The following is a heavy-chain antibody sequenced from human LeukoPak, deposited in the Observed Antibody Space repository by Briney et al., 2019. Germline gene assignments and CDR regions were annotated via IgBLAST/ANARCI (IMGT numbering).Heavy chain of an antibody. CDR2: ISSSSGYI. V-gene: IGHV3-21*01. J-gene: IGHJ4*02. D-gene: IGHD2-2*01. CDR1: GFTFSSYS. Sequence: GGSLRLSCAASGFTFSSYSMNWVRQAPGKGLEWVSSISSSSGYIYYADSAKGRFTISRDNAKNSLYLQMNSLRAEDTAVYYCARVGCSSTSCYFDYWGQGTLVTVSS. CDR3: ARVGCSSTSCYFDY.